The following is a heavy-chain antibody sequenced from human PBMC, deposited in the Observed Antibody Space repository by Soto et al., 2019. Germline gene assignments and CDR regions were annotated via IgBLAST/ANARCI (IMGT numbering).Heavy chain of an antibody. D-gene: IGHD5-12*01. J-gene: IGHJ4*02. CDR2: IIPIFGTP. V-gene: IGHV1-69*01. Sequence: QVQLVQSGAEVKKPGSSVKVSCKASGVTFSRQDMRWVRQAPGQGLEWMGGIIPIFGTPQYAEKFQDRVTIKADDSTSTDYMELSSLTSEDTAVYYCATNEGRDGYSFDYWGQGTLVTVSS. CDR3: ATNEGRDGYSFDY. CDR1: GVTFSRQD.